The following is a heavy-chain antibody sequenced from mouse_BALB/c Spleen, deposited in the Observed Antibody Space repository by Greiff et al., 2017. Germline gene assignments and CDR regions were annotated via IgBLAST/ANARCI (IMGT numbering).Heavy chain of an antibody. D-gene: IGHD2-4*01. CDR2: IDPANGNT. CDR3: ARSGDYDGFAY. CDR1: GFNIKDTY. V-gene: IGHV14-3*02. J-gene: IGHJ3*01. Sequence: EVQLQESGAELVKPGASVKLSCTASGFNIKDTYMHWVKQRPEQGLEWIGRIDPANGNTKYDPKFQGKATITADTSSNTAYLQLSSLTSEDTAVYYCARSGDYDGFAYWGQGTLVTVSA.